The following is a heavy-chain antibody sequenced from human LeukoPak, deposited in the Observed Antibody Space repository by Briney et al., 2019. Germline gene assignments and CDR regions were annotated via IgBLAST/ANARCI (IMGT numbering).Heavy chain of an antibody. D-gene: IGHD6-19*01. CDR2: ISYEGSKK. J-gene: IGHJ6*02. Sequence: PGGSLRLSCAASGFTFSNYGIHWVRQAPGKGLEWVAVISYEGSKKYYADSVKGRFTISRDNSKNTLYVQMNSLRAEDTAVYYCAKEQGLATYYYNGMDVWGQGTTVTVPS. CDR1: GFTFSNYG. CDR3: AKEQGLATYYYNGMDV. V-gene: IGHV3-30*18.